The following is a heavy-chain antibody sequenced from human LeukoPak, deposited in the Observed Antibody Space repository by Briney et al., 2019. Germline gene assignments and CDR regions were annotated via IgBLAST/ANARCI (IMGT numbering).Heavy chain of an antibody. J-gene: IGHJ4*02. Sequence: GASVKVSCKASGGTFSNFAISWVRQAPGQGLEWMGGIIPIFNTPNYAQKFQGRVTITADESTSTAYMTLSSLRSEDTAVYFCVVLWERLGDFFFDFWGQGTQVTVSS. CDR2: IIPIFNTP. CDR1: GGTFSNFA. CDR3: VVLWERLGDFFFDF. D-gene: IGHD1-1*01. V-gene: IGHV1-69*13.